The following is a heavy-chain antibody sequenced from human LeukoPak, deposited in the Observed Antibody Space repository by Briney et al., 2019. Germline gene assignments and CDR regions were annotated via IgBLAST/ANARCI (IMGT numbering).Heavy chain of an antibody. V-gene: IGHV4-34*01. CDR2: INHSGST. CDR3: ARKGRYSNGWYGD. CDR1: GGSFSGYY. Sequence: PSETLSLTCAVYGGSFSGYYWSWIRQPPGKGLEWIGEINHSGSTNYNPSLKSRVTISVDTSKNQFSLKLSSVTAADTAVYYCARKGRYSNGWYGDWGQGTLVTVSS. D-gene: IGHD6-19*01. J-gene: IGHJ4*02.